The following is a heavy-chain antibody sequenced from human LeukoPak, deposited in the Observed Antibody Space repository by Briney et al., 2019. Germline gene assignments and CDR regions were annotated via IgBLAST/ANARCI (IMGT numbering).Heavy chain of an antibody. CDR1: GFTFSSYS. D-gene: IGHD2-2*02. V-gene: IGHV3-21*01. CDR3: ATTLYCSSTSCYSFDY. J-gene: IGHJ4*02. Sequence: GGSLRLSCAASGFTFSSYSMNWVRQAPGKRLEWVSSISSSSSYIYYADSVKGRFTISRDNAKNSLYLQMNSLRAEDTAVYYCATTLYCSSTSCYSFDYWGQGTLVTVSS. CDR2: ISSSSSYI.